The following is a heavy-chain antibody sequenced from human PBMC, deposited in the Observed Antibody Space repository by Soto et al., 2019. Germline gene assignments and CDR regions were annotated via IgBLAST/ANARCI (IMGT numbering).Heavy chain of an antibody. Sequence: GESLKISCKGSGYSFTSYWIGWVRQMPGKGLEWMGIIYPGDSDTRYSPSFQGQVTISADKSISTAYLQWSSLKASDTAMYYCARPKRHCSGGSCYSSHAFDIWGQGTMVTVSS. D-gene: IGHD2-15*01. V-gene: IGHV5-51*01. CDR2: IYPGDSDT. CDR1: GYSFTSYW. J-gene: IGHJ3*02. CDR3: ARPKRHCSGGSCYSSHAFDI.